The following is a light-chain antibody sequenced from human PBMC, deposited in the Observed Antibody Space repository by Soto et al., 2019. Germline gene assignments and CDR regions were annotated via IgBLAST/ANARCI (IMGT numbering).Light chain of an antibody. CDR3: CSYTTSRTLV. J-gene: IGLJ1*01. Sequence: QSALTQPASVSGSPGQSITISCTGTSSDVGAYNHVSWYQQHPGKAPQLIIYEVSKRPSGLSNRFSASKSGNTASLTISGLQAEGEADYYCCSYTTSRTLVFGTGTKVTVL. V-gene: IGLV2-14*01. CDR1: SSDVGAYNH. CDR2: EVS.